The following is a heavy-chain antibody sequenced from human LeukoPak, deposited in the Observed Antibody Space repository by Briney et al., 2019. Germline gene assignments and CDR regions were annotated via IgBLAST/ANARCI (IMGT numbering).Heavy chain of an antibody. Sequence: GGSLRLSCAASGSTFSRYWMNWVRQAPGKGLVWVSRINNDGSSTIYEDSVKGRFTISRDNAKNTLYLQMNSLRAEDTAVYYRARDRIAAAGGYCYGMDVWGQGTTVTVSS. CDR1: GSTFSRYW. J-gene: IGHJ6*02. CDR3: ARDRIAAAGGYCYGMDV. CDR2: INNDGSST. D-gene: IGHD6-13*01. V-gene: IGHV3-74*01.